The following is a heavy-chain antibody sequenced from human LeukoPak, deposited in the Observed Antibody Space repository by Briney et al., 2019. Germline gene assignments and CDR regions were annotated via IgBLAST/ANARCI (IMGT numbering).Heavy chain of an antibody. CDR2: ISGSGGST. J-gene: IGHJ4*02. CDR1: GFTSSSYA. D-gene: IGHD3-22*01. CDR3: AKVGPYTYYYDSSGYYPFDY. V-gene: IGHV3-23*01. Sequence: GGSLRLSCAASGFTSSSYAMSWVRQAPGKGLEWVSAISGSGGSTYYADSVKGRFTISRDNSKNTLYLQMNSLRAEDTAVYYCAKVGPYTYYYDSSGYYPFDYWGQGTLVTVSS.